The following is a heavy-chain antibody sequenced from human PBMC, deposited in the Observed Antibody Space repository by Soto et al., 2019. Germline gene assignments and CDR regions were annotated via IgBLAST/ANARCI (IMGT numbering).Heavy chain of an antibody. CDR2: FYSSGSI. J-gene: IGHJ5*02. D-gene: IGHD6-19*01. CDR1: GGSINSGGSY. CDR3: ARMYSSGSGWFHP. Sequence: SETLSLTCTVPGGSINSGGSYWTWIRHHPGKGLEWIGSFYSSGSIIYNPSLRSRVSISGDTSSNQFSMSLTSVTAADTARYYCARMYSSGSGWFHPWGQGTLVTVSS. V-gene: IGHV4-31*03.